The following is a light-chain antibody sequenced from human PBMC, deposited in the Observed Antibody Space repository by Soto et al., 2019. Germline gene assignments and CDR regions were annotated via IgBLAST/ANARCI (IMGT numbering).Light chain of an antibody. CDR2: DAS. V-gene: IGKV1-5*01. CDR3: QQYNSYSLYT. Sequence: DLPMTQSPSTLSASVGDRVTITCRASQSISSWLAWYQQKPGKAPKLLIYDASSLESGVPSRFSGSGSGTEFTLTISSLQPDDFATYYCQQYNSYSLYTFGQGTKLEIK. CDR1: QSISSW. J-gene: IGKJ2*01.